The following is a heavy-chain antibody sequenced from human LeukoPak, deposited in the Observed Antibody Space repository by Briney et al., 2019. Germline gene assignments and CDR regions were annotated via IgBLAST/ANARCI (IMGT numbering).Heavy chain of an antibody. Sequence: SETLSLTCTVSGGSISNYYWSWIRQPPGKGLEWIGSIYYSGSTYYNPSLKSRVTISVDTSKNQFSLKLSSVTAADTAVYYCARGPTLQHWGQGTLVTVSS. J-gene: IGHJ1*01. CDR1: GGSISNYY. CDR3: ARGPTLQH. V-gene: IGHV4-59*08. CDR2: IYYSGST.